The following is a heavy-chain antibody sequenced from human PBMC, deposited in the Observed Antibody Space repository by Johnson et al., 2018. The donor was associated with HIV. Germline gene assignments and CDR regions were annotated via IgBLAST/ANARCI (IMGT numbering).Heavy chain of an antibody. D-gene: IGHD1-26*01. J-gene: IGHJ3*02. CDR1: GFTFDDYD. CDR2: INWNGGST. CDR3: ARDRVMVGATVDAFDI. V-gene: IGHV3-20*04. Sequence: VQLVESGGGVVRPGGSLRLSCAASGFTFDDYDMSWVRQAPGKGLEWVSGINWNGGSTGYADSVKGRFTISRDNAKNSLYLQISSLRAEDTALYYCARDRVMVGATVDAFDIWGQGTMVTVSS.